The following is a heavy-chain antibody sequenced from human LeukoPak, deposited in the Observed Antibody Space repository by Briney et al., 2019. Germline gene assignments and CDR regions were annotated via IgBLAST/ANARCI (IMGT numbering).Heavy chain of an antibody. CDR3: AREVENYGSGSATDY. CDR1: GFTVSSNY. J-gene: IGHJ4*02. Sequence: GGSLRLSCAASGFTVSSNYMSWVRQAPGKGLEWVSVIYSGGSTYYADSVKGRFTISRDNSKNTLYLQMNSLRAEDTAVYYCAREVENYGSGSATDYWGQGTLVTVSS. CDR2: IYSGGST. D-gene: IGHD3-10*01. V-gene: IGHV3-53*01.